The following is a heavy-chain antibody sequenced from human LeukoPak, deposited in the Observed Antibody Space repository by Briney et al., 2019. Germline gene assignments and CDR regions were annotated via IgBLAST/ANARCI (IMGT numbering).Heavy chain of an antibody. Sequence: GGSLRLSCEASGFTFSTYCMHWVRQAPGKGPMWVSRICPDGTVTNYADSVKARFIISRDNARNTVYLQMNSLRVEDTAVYYCAREMGVSRDYWGQGTLVTVSS. D-gene: IGHD3-16*01. J-gene: IGHJ4*02. CDR1: GFTFSTYC. V-gene: IGHV3-74*01. CDR2: ICPDGTVT. CDR3: AREMGVSRDY.